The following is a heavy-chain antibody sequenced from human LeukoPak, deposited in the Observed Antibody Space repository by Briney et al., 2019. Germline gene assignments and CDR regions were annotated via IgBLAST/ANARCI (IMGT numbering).Heavy chain of an antibody. D-gene: IGHD1-26*01. CDR1: GFTFSTYW. Sequence: GGSLRLSCAASGFTFSTYWMHWVRQAPGEGLVWVSRINSDGSITAYADSLKGRFTISRDNAKNTLFLQMKSLRAEDTAVYFCARGGTYYDGYFGYWGQGTLVTVSS. CDR3: ARGGTYYDGYFGY. CDR2: INSDGSIT. V-gene: IGHV3-74*01. J-gene: IGHJ4*02.